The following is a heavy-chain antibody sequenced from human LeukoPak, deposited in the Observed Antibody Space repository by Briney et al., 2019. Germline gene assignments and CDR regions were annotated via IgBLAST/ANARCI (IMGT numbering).Heavy chain of an antibody. CDR1: GFTFSSYA. J-gene: IGHJ6*02. CDR2: IYSGGST. V-gene: IGHV3-53*01. D-gene: IGHD2-15*01. Sequence: GGSLRLSCAASGFTFSSYAMHWVRQAPGKGLEWVSVIYSGGSTYYADSVKGRFTISRDNSKNTLYLQMNSLRAEDTAVYYCARDSVVAARYYYGMDVRGQGTTVTVSS. CDR3: ARDSVVAARYYYGMDV.